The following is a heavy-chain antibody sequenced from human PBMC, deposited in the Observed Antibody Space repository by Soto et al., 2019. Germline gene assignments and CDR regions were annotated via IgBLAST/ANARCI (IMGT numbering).Heavy chain of an antibody. V-gene: IGHV1-58*01. J-gene: IGHJ3*02. CDR3: AATNYYDSSGYYYQNDAFDI. D-gene: IGHD3-22*01. Sequence: ASVKVSCKASGFTFSSSAVQWVRQARGQRLEWIGWIVVGSGNTNYAQKSQERVTITRDMSSSTAYMDLSSLRSEDTAVYYCAATNYYDSSGYYYQNDAFDIWGQGTMVTVSS. CDR1: GFTFSSSA. CDR2: IVVGSGNT.